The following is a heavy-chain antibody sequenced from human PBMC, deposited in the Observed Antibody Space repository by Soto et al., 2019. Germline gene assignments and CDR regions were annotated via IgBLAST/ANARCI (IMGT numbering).Heavy chain of an antibody. Sequence: QVQLQESGPGLVKPSETLSLTCTVSGGSISSYYWSWIRQPPGKGLEWIGYIYYSGYTNYNPSLKSRVTISVDTSKNQFSLKLSSVTAADTAVYYCARVLFGRGNWFDPWGQRTLVTVSS. D-gene: IGHD3-3*01. CDR3: ARVLFGRGNWFDP. CDR1: GGSISSYY. J-gene: IGHJ5*02. CDR2: IYYSGYT. V-gene: IGHV4-59*01.